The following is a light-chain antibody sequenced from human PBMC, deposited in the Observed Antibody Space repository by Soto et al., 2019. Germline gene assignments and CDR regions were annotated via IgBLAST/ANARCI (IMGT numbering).Light chain of an antibody. CDR2: STS. CDR3: VLFMGSGIWV. CDR1: SASVSTSYF. Sequence: QTVVTQEPSFSVSPGGTVTLTCGLSSASVSTSYFPSWYQQTPGQAPRTLIHSTSTRSSGVPDRFSGSILENKAALTITGAQADDESDYYCVLFMGSGIWVFGGGTKLTVL. V-gene: IGLV8-61*01. J-gene: IGLJ2*01.